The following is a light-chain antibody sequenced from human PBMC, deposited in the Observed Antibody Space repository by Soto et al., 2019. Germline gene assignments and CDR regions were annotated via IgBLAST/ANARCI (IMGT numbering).Light chain of an antibody. J-gene: IGLJ1*01. CDR1: SSDVGGFNY. Sequence: QSALTQPASVSGSPGQSITISCTGTSSDVGGFNYVSWYQQHPGKAPKLLIFDVYSRPSGISNRFSGSKSGNTASLTISGLQAEDEADYYCSSYTTSSSYVFGAGTKVTLL. CDR2: DVY. V-gene: IGLV2-14*01. CDR3: SSYTTSSSYV.